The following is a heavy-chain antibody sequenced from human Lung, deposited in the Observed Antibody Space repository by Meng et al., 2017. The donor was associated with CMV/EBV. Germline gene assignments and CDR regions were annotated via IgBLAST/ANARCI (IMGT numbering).Heavy chain of an antibody. Sequence: GGSLRLSCTVSGFTFSSYGMDWVRQGPGKGLEWVAFICYDATNTYYAHSVKGRFTISRDNSKNTPYLQMNCLRAEDTAMYYCAKAALYSNSWAAFDYWGQGTLVTVSS. CDR3: AKAALYSNSWAAFDY. V-gene: IGHV3-30*02. CDR1: GFTFSSYG. CDR2: ICYDATNT. D-gene: IGHD6-13*01. J-gene: IGHJ4*02.